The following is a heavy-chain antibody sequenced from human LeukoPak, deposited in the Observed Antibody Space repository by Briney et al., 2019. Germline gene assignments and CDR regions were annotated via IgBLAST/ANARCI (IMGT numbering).Heavy chain of an antibody. J-gene: IGHJ4*02. D-gene: IGHD4-17*01. CDR2: IYHSGST. V-gene: IGHV4-30-2*01. CDR1: GGSISSGGYY. Sequence: SETLSLTCTVSGGSISSGGYYWSWIRQPPRKGLEWIGYIYHSGSTYYNPSLKSRVTISVDRSKNQFSLKLSSVTAADTAVYYCARVDYGDYVFDYWGQGTLVTVSS. CDR3: ARVDYGDYVFDY.